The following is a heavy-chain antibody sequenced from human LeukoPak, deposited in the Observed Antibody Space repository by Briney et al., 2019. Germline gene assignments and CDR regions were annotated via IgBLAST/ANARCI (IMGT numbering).Heavy chain of an antibody. CDR1: GGSISGGY. J-gene: IGHJ4*02. D-gene: IGHD4-11*01. CDR2: VYTSGST. Sequence: SETLSLTCTVPGGSISGGYWSWIRQPPGRGLEWIGYVYTSGSTNYNPSLKSRVTISVDTSKSQFALKLSSVTAADTAVYYCAKSYFDYSTYYSYYFNLWGQGALVTVSS. V-gene: IGHV4-4*09. CDR3: AKSYFDYSTYYSYYFNL.